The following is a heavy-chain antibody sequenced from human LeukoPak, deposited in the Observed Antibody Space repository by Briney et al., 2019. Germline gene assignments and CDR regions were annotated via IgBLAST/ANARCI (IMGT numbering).Heavy chain of an antibody. CDR3: ARESRTADSSGYPLYFDY. V-gene: IGHV3-30*01. D-gene: IGHD3-22*01. CDR1: GFTFGSYA. CDR2: ISYDGSNK. J-gene: IGHJ4*02. Sequence: PGRSLRLSCAASGFTFGSYAMHWVRQAPGKGLEWVAVISYDGSNKYYADSVKGRFTISRDNSKNTLYLQMNSLRAEDTAVYYCARESRTADSSGYPLYFDYWGQGTLVTVSS.